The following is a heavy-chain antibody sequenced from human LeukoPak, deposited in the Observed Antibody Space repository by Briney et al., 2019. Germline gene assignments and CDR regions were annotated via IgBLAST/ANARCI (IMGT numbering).Heavy chain of an antibody. CDR3: AGYCSGGSCSRAFDY. Sequence: SVKVSCKASGGTFSSYAISWVRQAPGQGLEWMGRIIPILGIASYAQKFQGRVTITADKSTSTAYMELSSLRSEDTAVYYCAGYCSGGSCSRAFDYWGQGTLVTVSS. CDR2: IIPILGIA. J-gene: IGHJ4*02. D-gene: IGHD2-15*01. CDR1: GGTFSSYA. V-gene: IGHV1-69*04.